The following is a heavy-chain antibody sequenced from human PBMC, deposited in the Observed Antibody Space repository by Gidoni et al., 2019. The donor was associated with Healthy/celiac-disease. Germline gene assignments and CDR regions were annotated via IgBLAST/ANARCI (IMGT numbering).Heavy chain of an antibody. Sequence: EVQLLESGGGLVRPGGSLRLYCAAPGFTFRSYARSWVPQAPGKGVQWVSAISGSGGSTYYADSVKGRFTISRDNSKNTLYLQMNSLRAEDTAVYYCAKSPTLLWRDAFDIWGQGTMVTVSS. D-gene: IGHD3-10*01. CDR2: ISGSGGST. J-gene: IGHJ3*02. CDR1: GFTFRSYA. CDR3: AKSPTLLWRDAFDI. V-gene: IGHV3-23*01.